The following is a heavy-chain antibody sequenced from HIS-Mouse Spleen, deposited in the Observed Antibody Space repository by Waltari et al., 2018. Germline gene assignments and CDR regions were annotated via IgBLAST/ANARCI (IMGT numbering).Heavy chain of an antibody. J-gene: IGHJ2*01. CDR1: GGSISSSSYY. V-gene: IGHV4-39*01. CDR2: IYYSGRT. CDR3: ARTRGYWYFDR. Sequence: QLQLQESGPGLVKPSETLSLTCTVSGGSISSSSYYWGWIRQPPGKGLEWIGGIYYSGRTYYNPSRKSRVTISVDTSKNQFSLKLSSVTAADTAVYYCARTRGYWYFDRWGRGTLVTVSS. D-gene: IGHD3-10*01.